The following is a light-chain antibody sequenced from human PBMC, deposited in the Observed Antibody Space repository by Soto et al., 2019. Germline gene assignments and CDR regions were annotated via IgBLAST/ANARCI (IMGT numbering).Light chain of an antibody. Sequence: EIVMTQSPATLSVSPGERATLSCRASQSISSKLAWYQQKLGQAPRVLIYGASTRAAGIPARFSGSGSGTEFILTTRSLQPEDFAVYDCHEYNTWTWTFGQGTTVDTK. CDR2: GAS. V-gene: IGKV3-15*01. CDR3: HEYNTWTWT. J-gene: IGKJ1*01. CDR1: QSISSK.